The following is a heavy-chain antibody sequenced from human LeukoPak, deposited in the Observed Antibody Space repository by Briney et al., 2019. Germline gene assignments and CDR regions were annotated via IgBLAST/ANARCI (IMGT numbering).Heavy chain of an antibody. Sequence: GGSLRLSCAASGFTFSDYYMSWIRQAPGKGLEWFSYISTSGTITHYADSVKGRFTISRDNAKNSLYLQMNSLRAEDTAVYYCARGAGPLFDPWGQETLVTVSS. CDR2: ISTSGTIT. J-gene: IGHJ5*02. CDR3: ARGAGPLFDP. CDR1: GFTFSDYY. V-gene: IGHV3-11*01.